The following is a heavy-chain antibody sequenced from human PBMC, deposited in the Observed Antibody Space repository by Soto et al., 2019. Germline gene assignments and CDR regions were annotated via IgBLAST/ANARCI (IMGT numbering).Heavy chain of an antibody. Sequence: QVQLVQSGAEVKKPGASVRVSCKASGYTFSKYGINWVRQAPGQGLEWMGWISANNSNRNYAEKVQGRVTMTTDTSTSTAYMEMRRLRSDDTAVYYCARDVTDAEHVGYYYYGMDVWGQGTTVTVSS. CDR3: ARDVTDAEHVGYYYYGMDV. CDR1: GYTFSKYG. J-gene: IGHJ6*02. CDR2: ISANNSNR. V-gene: IGHV1-18*01. D-gene: IGHD1-26*01.